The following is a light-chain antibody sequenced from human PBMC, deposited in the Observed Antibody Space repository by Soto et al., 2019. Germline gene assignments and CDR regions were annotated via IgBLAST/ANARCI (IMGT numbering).Light chain of an antibody. J-gene: IGKJ2*01. CDR3: QQYGSSPGT. Sequence: VLTQSPGTLSLSPGKRATLSCRASQNVNNNYLAWYQQKPGQAPRLLIRGASSRATGLPDRFSGSGSGTAFTLTISRLEPEDFAVYYCQQYGSSPGTFGQGTKLEIK. CDR2: GAS. V-gene: IGKV3-20*01. CDR1: QNVNNNY.